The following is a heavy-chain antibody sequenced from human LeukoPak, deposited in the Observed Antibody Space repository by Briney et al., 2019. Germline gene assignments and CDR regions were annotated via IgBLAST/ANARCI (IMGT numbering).Heavy chain of an antibody. CDR2: INGDGSST. CDR3: AKGGSSSWDFFDY. CDR1: GFTFSNYW. J-gene: IGHJ4*02. Sequence: GGSLRLSCAASGFTFSNYWMHWVRQTPGKGLVWVSRINGDGSSTTYADSVKGRFTISRDNSKNTLYLQMSSLRAEDTAVYYCAKGGSSSWDFFDYWGQGTLVTVSS. D-gene: IGHD2-2*01. V-gene: IGHV3-74*01.